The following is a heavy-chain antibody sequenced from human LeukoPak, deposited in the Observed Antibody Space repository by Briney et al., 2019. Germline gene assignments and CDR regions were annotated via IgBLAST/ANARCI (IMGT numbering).Heavy chain of an antibody. CDR2: IYTSGST. CDR3: AREGSSGWLFDY. Sequence: SETLSLTCTVSGGSISSYYWSWIRQPAGKGLEWIGRIYTSGSTNYNPSLKSRVTMSVDTSKNQFSLKLSSVTAADTAVYHCAREGSSGWLFDYWGQGTLVTVSS. D-gene: IGHD6-19*01. J-gene: IGHJ4*02. V-gene: IGHV4-4*07. CDR1: GGSISSYY.